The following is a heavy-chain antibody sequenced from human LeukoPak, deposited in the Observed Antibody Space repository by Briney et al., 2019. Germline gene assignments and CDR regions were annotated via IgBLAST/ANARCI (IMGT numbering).Heavy chain of an antibody. Sequence: GGSLRLSCAASGFTVSSNYMSWVRQGPGKGLEWVSVIYSGGSTYYADSVKGRFTISRDNSKNTLYLQMNSLRAEDTAVYYCARDRRGIADNAFDIWGQGTMVTVSS. CDR3: ARDRRGIADNAFDI. D-gene: IGHD6-13*01. J-gene: IGHJ3*02. CDR1: GFTVSSNY. CDR2: IYSGGST. V-gene: IGHV3-66*02.